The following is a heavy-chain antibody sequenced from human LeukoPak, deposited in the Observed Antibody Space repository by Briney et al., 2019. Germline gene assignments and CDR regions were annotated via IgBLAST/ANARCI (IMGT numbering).Heavy chain of an antibody. CDR2: IYSSGST. Sequence: SETLSLTCTVSGYSISNGYYWGWIRQPPGKGLEWIGSIYSSGSTYYNPSLKSRATISADTSKNQFSLKLSSVTAADTAVYYCARVGYYPDYYMDVWGKGTTVTVSS. V-gene: IGHV4-38-2*02. CDR3: ARVGYYPDYYMDV. CDR1: GYSISNGYY. J-gene: IGHJ6*03. D-gene: IGHD2-21*01.